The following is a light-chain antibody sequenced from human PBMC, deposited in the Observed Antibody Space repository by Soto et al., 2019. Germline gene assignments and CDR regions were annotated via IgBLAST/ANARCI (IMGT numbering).Light chain of an antibody. CDR1: SSDVGTYDY. J-gene: IGLJ2*01. CDR3: SSYTSSSTLEV. CDR2: EVS. Sequence: QPVLTQPPSASGSPGQSVTISCTGTSSDVGTYDYVSWYQQHPGKAPKLMIYEVSNRPSGVSNRFSGSKSGNTASLTISGLQAEDEADYYCSSYTSSSTLEVFGGGTKVTVL. V-gene: IGLV2-14*01.